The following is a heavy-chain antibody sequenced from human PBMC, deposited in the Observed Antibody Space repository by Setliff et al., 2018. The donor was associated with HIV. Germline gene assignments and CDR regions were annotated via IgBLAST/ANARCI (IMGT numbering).Heavy chain of an antibody. V-gene: IGHV4-31*02. CDR3: AGGYNSGSNRFDY. Sequence: SETLSLTCSVSGGSISTGGYYWSWIRQHPGEGLEWIGYIYYSGSAYYYPSLKSRVTISVDTSKNQFSLKLSSVTAADTAVYYCAGGYNSGSNRFDYWGQGTPVTVSS. CDR2: IYYSGSA. CDR1: GGSISTGGYY. D-gene: IGHD3-10*01. J-gene: IGHJ4*02.